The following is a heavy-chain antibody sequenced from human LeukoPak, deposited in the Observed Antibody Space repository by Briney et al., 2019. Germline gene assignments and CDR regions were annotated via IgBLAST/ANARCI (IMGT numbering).Heavy chain of an antibody. CDR3: ARGRSTWHLDY. V-gene: IGHV3-21*01. Sequence: GGSLRLSCAASGITFKYYAMTWVRQAPGKGLEWVSYISSTNGYIYYADSVRGRFTISRDNAKNSLSLQMNSLRAEDTAVYYCARGRSTWHLDYWGQGTLVTVSS. CDR1: GITFKYYA. D-gene: IGHD1-26*01. J-gene: IGHJ4*02. CDR2: ISSTNGYI.